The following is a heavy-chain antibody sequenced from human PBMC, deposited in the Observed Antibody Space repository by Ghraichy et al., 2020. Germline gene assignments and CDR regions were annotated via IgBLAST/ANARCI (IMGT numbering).Heavy chain of an antibody. J-gene: IGHJ4*02. D-gene: IGHD1-20*01. CDR2: ISSSGSTI. Sequence: GESLNISCAASGFTFSDYYMSWIRQAPGKGLEWVSYISSSGSTIYYADSVKGRFTISRDNAKNSLYLQMNSLRAEDTAVYYCARDPRYNWNDVSDYWGQGTLVTVSS. CDR3: ARDPRYNWNDVSDY. V-gene: IGHV3-11*01. CDR1: GFTFSDYY.